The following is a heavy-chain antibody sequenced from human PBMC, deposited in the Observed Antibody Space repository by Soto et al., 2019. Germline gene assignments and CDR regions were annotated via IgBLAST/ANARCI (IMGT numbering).Heavy chain of an antibody. CDR3: ARGIAAGVGCF. CDR2: ISSSSTTL. Sequence: EVQLVESGGGLVQPGGSLRLSCAASGFRFTTYNMIWVRQAPGKGLEWISYISSSSTTLYYADSVKGRFTISRDNAKNSLYLKMNSLRDEDTAVYDCARGIAAGVGCFWGQGTLVTVSS. V-gene: IGHV3-48*02. J-gene: IGHJ4*02. D-gene: IGHD6-13*01. CDR1: GFRFTTYN.